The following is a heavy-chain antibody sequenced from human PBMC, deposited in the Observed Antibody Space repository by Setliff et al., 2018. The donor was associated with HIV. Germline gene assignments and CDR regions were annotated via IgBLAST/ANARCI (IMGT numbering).Heavy chain of an antibody. V-gene: IGHV3-30*02. J-gene: IGHJ4*02. CDR1: GFTFSCYN. D-gene: IGHD6-19*01. Sequence: GGSLRLSCAASGFTFSCYNMHWVRQAPGKGLEWVAFIRYNGGNKDYADSVQGRFIISRDNPKNTLYLQMNSLRAEDTAVYYCARGREDSSGWYDYWGQGTLVTVSS. CDR3: ARGREDSSGWYDY. CDR2: IRYNGGNK.